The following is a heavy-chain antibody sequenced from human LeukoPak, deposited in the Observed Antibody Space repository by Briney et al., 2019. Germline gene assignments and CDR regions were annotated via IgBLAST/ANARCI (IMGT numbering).Heavy chain of an antibody. CDR3: ARDPNRLADYGGDYFDH. Sequence: GGSLRLSCVASGFTFSSFSMHWVRQSPGNGLEWVAVISHDGSHQSYADSVKGRFTISRDNSKNILSLQMNSVRPEGTGLFYCARDPNRLADYGGDYFDHWGQGTLVTVSS. J-gene: IGHJ4*02. D-gene: IGHD4-23*01. CDR1: GFTFSSFS. V-gene: IGHV3-30*04. CDR2: ISHDGSHQ.